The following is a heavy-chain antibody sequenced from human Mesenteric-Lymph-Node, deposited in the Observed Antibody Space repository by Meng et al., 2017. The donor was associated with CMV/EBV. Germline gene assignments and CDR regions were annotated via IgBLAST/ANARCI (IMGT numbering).Heavy chain of an antibody. CDR1: GGSISSSSYY. CDR2: IYYNGDT. D-gene: IGHD1-14*01. CDR3: ARNPYYYYGVDV. V-gene: IGHV4-39*07. Sequence: SETLSLTCTVSGGSISSSSYYWGWIRQPPGKGLEWIGYIYYNGDTNYNPSLKTRVTISVLTSRNQFSLNLTSVTAADTAVYYCARNPYYYYGVDVWGQGTTVTVSS. J-gene: IGHJ6*02.